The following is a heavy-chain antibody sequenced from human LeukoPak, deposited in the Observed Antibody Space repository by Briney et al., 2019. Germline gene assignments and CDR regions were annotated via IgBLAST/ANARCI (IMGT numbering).Heavy chain of an antibody. J-gene: IGHJ4*02. V-gene: IGHV1-69*04. Sequence: ASVKVSCKASGGTFSSYAISWVRQAPGQGLEWMGRIIPTLGIANYAQKFQGRVTITADKSTSTAYMELSSLRSEGTAVYYCATPSPYYYDSSGWSGDWGQGTLVTVSS. D-gene: IGHD3-22*01. CDR2: IIPTLGIA. CDR1: GGTFSSYA. CDR3: ATPSPYYYDSSGWSGD.